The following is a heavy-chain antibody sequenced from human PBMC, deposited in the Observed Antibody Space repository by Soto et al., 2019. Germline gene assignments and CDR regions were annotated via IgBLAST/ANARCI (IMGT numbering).Heavy chain of an antibody. V-gene: IGHV4-39*01. CDR3: ARQVSARYADYLFEN. J-gene: IGHJ4*02. CDR1: AGLMRGSSYY. Sequence: SAPLSLPFTVSAGLMRGSSYYWGWIRQPPGKGLEWIGSAYYSGVTYYNPSLKSRVSISVDASSNQFSLKISSVTAADTALYFCARQVSARYADYLFENWGQGTLVTVSS. D-gene: IGHD4-17*01. CDR2: AYYSGVT.